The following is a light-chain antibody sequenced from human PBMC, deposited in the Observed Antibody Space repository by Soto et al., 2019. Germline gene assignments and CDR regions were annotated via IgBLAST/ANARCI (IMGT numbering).Light chain of an antibody. CDR2: DVI. CDR1: SSDVGGYNY. CDR3: SSYTSSGTLV. Sequence: QSALTQPASVSGSPGQSITISCTGTSSDVGGYNYVSWYQQHPGKAPKLMIYDVINRPSGVSNRFSGSKSGNTASLTISGLQAEDEADYYCSSYTSSGTLVFGGGTQLTVL. J-gene: IGLJ2*01. V-gene: IGLV2-14*03.